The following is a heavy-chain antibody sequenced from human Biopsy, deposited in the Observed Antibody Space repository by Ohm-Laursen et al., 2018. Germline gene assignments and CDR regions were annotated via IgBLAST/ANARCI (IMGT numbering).Heavy chain of an antibody. V-gene: IGHV1-69*06. CDR3: ARHYYDPSGYNWFDP. D-gene: IGHD3-22*01. Sequence: SVKVSCKASGGTFTSDIFAWVRQAPGQRPEWMGDVMPFFGTTQYAPKLQGRVSMTADKTTYTAYMELTSLTSEDTAVYFCARHYYDPSGYNWFDPWGQGTLVTVSS. CDR2: VMPFFGTT. J-gene: IGHJ5*02. CDR1: GGTFTSDI.